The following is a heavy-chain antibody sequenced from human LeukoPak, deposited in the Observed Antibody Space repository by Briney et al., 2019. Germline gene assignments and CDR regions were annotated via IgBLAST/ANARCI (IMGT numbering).Heavy chain of an antibody. CDR3: TRMTTGHDY. CDR2: INHSGYT. Sequence: PSETLSLTCAVSGASFNDYYWSWVRQTPGKGLEWIGEINHSGYTNDSPSLKSRVTLSIDTPRKQFSLNLRSVTVADTGIYYCTRMTTGHDYWGQGTLVTVSS. D-gene: IGHD4-17*01. J-gene: IGHJ4*02. V-gene: IGHV4-34*01. CDR1: GASFNDYY.